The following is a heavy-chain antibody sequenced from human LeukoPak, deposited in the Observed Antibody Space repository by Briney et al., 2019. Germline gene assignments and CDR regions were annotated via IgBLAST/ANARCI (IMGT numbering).Heavy chain of an antibody. D-gene: IGHD3-10*01. Sequence: GASVKVSCKASGYTFTGYYMHWVRQAPGQGLEWMGRINPNSGGTNYAQKFQGRVTMTRDTSISTAYMELSRLRSDDTAVYYCARVVVRGVINFFAYWGQGTLVTVSS. CDR3: ARVVVRGVINFFAY. CDR2: INPNSGGT. CDR1: GYTFTGYY. V-gene: IGHV1-2*06. J-gene: IGHJ4*02.